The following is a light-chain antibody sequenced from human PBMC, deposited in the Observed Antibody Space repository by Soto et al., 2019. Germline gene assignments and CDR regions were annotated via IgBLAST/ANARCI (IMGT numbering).Light chain of an antibody. V-gene: IGKV1-5*03. CDR2: KAS. Sequence: DIQMTQSPSTLSASVGDRVNITCRASQSIKTWLAWYQQKPGKAPKLQIYKASTLQTGVPSRFSGSGSGTEFTLTISSLQPDDYATYYCQQYNSYPYTFGQGTRVEIK. CDR1: QSIKTW. CDR3: QQYNSYPYT. J-gene: IGKJ2*01.